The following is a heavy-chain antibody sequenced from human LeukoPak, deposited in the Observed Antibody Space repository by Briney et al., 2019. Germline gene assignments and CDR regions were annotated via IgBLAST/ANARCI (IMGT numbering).Heavy chain of an antibody. CDR3: ASSYGDYFYYYGMDV. D-gene: IGHD4-17*01. CDR1: GGSISSYY. J-gene: IGHJ6*02. CDR2: IYYSGST. V-gene: IGHV4-59*08. Sequence: SETLSLTCTVSGGSISSYYWSWIRQPPGKGLEWIGYIYYSGSTNDNPSLKSRVTISVDTSKNQFSLKLSSVTAADTAVYYCASSYGDYFYYYGMDVWGQGTTVTVSS.